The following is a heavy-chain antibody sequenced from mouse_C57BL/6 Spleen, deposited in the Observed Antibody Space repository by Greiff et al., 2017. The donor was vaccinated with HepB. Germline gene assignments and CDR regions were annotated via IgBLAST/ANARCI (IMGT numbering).Heavy chain of an antibody. CDR1: GYAFTNYL. Sequence: QVQLQQSGAELVRPGTSVKVSCKASGYAFTNYLIEWVKQRPGQGLEWIGVINPGSGGTNYNEKFKGKATLTADKSSSTAYMQLSSLTSEDSAVYFCARSTVVAREDYWGQVTTLTVSS. D-gene: IGHD1-1*01. J-gene: IGHJ2*01. V-gene: IGHV1-54*01. CDR2: INPGSGGT. CDR3: ARSTVVAREDY.